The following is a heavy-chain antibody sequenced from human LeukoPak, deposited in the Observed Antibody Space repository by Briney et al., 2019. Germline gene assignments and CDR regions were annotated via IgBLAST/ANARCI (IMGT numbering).Heavy chain of an antibody. D-gene: IGHD7-27*01. Sequence: QPGGSLRLSCAASGFTFSSYGIHWVRQAPGKGLEWVSVIYTGGSTFYADSVKGRFTISRDNSKNTLYLQMNSLRAEDTVVYYCARDMLGFAYFDLWGRGTLVTVSS. CDR1: GFTFSSYG. J-gene: IGHJ2*01. V-gene: IGHV3-53*01. CDR3: ARDMLGFAYFDL. CDR2: IYTGGST.